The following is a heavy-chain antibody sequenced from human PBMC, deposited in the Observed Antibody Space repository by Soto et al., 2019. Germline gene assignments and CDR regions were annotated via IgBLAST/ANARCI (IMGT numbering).Heavy chain of an antibody. D-gene: IGHD6-19*01. J-gene: IGHJ6*02. CDR2: ISYDGSNK. CDR3: TKGHRPLIYSSGWYLRGYGMDV. V-gene: IGHV3-30*18. Sequence: QVQLVESGGGVVQPGRSLRLSCAASGFTFSSDGMHWVRQAPGQGLEWVAGISYDGSNKYYEDSVKGRCTLSRDNAKNTLHLKMSSLSGEDAAVYSCTKGHRPLIYSSGWYLRGYGMDVWGQGTTVTVFS. CDR1: GFTFSSDG.